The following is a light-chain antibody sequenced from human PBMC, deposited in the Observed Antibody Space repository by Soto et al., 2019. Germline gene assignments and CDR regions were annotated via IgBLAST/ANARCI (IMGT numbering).Light chain of an antibody. Sequence: IVMTQSPATLSVSPWGRATLSCRASQSVSSSYLAWYQQKPGQAPRLLIYDASNRATGIPARFSGSGSGTDFTLTISSLEAEDFAVYYCQQRSNWPPITFGQGTRLEIK. CDR3: QQRSNWPPIT. CDR1: QSVSSSY. V-gene: IGKV3D-20*02. J-gene: IGKJ5*01. CDR2: DAS.